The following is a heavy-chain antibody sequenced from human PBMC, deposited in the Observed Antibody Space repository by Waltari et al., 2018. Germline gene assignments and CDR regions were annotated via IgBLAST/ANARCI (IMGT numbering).Heavy chain of an antibody. CDR2: IYYSGST. V-gene: IGHV4-59*11. CDR1: GGSLSSHY. Sequence: QVQLQESGPGLVKPSETLSLTCTVSGGSLSSHYWLWIRQPPGKGLEWIGYIYYSGSTNYNPSLKSRVTISVDTSKNQFSLKLSSVTAADTAVYYCARAVDTAMVTYYFDYWGQGTLVTVSS. J-gene: IGHJ4*02. D-gene: IGHD5-18*01. CDR3: ARAVDTAMVTYYFDY.